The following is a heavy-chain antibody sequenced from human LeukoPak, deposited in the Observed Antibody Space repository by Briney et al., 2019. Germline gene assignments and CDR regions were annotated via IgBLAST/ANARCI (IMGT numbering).Heavy chain of an antibody. CDR2: ISYDGNNK. CDR3: AIISYESSGYYYLGAFDS. CDR1: GFTFSSYP. Sequence: PGRSLRLSCAASGFTFSSYPMHWVRQAPGKGLEWVAVISYDGNNKYYADSVKGRFTISRDNSKNTLYLQMNSLRAEDTAVYYCAIISYESSGYYYLGAFDSGGQGTMVTVSS. D-gene: IGHD3-22*01. J-gene: IGHJ3*02. V-gene: IGHV3-30*04.